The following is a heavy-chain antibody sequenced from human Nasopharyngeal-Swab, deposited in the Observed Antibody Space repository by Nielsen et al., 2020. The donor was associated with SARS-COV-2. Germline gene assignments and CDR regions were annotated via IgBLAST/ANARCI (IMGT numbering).Heavy chain of an antibody. J-gene: IGHJ4*02. CDR2: INHSGTT. Sequence: SETLSLTCAVYSGSFTDYYWSWIRQPPGKGLEWIGEINHSGTTNYNPSLKSRVTISVDTSKNQFSLSLSSVTAADTAVYYCGRNPYSTGWHVDYWGQGTLVTVSS. V-gene: IGHV4-34*01. CDR3: GRNPYSTGWHVDY. D-gene: IGHD6-19*01. CDR1: SGSFTDYY.